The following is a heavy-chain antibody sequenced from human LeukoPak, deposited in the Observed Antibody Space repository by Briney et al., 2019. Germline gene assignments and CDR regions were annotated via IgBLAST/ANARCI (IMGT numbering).Heavy chain of an antibody. Sequence: GGSLRLSCAASGFTSSSYSMNWVRQAPGKGLEWVSYISSSSSTIYYADSVKGRFTISRDNAKNSLYLQMNSLRAEDTAVYYCARDFTSSGWLLSGAFDIWGQGTMVTVSS. J-gene: IGHJ3*02. CDR3: ARDFTSSGWLLSGAFDI. V-gene: IGHV3-48*01. D-gene: IGHD6-19*01. CDR2: ISSSSSTI. CDR1: GFTSSSYS.